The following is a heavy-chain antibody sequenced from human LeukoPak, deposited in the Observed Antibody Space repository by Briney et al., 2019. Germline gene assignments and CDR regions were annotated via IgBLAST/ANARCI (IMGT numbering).Heavy chain of an antibody. V-gene: IGHV3-21*01. J-gene: IGHJ4*02. CDR2: ISSSSSYI. D-gene: IGHD6-19*01. CDR1: GFTFSNYW. Sequence: PGGSLRLSCAASGFTFSNYWMDWVRQAPGKGLEWVSSISSSSSYIYYADSVKGRFTISRDNAKNSLYLQMNSLRAEDTAVYYCAREGYSSGRGHGGPFDYWGQGTLVTVSS. CDR3: AREGYSSGRGHGGPFDY.